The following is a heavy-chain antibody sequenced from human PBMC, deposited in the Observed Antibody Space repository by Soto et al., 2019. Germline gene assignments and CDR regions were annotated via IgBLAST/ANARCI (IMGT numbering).Heavy chain of an antibody. V-gene: IGHV1-69*08. Sequence: QVQLVQSGAEVKKPGSSVKVSCKASGGTFSSYTISWVRQAPGQGLEWMGRIIPILGIANYAQKFQGRVTNTADKSTSTAYMELSSLRSEDTAVYYGARDKTSQRETDWFDPWGQGTLVTVSS. CDR1: GGTFSSYT. CDR3: ARDKTSQRETDWFDP. CDR2: IIPILGIA. J-gene: IGHJ5*02.